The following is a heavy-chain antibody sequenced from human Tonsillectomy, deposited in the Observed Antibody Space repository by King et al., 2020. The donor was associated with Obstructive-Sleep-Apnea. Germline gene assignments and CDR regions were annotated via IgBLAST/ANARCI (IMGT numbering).Heavy chain of an antibody. CDR3: ARDNILRRFSDSRTNRAYSGMDV. V-gene: IGHV3-48*04. CDR2: IGTRSTSI. Sequence: VQLVESGGGLVQPGGSLRLSCGASGFSFSTYNMNWVRQAPGKGLEWVSYIGTRSTSISYADSVKGRFTISRDNAKNSLYLQMNSLRAEDTAVYYCARDNILRRFSDSRTNRAYSGMDVWGQGTTVTVSS. CDR1: GFSFSTYN. J-gene: IGHJ6*02. D-gene: IGHD3-9*01.